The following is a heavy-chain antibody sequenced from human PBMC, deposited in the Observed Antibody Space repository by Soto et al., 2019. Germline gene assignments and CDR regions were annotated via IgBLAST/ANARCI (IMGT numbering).Heavy chain of an antibody. D-gene: IGHD6-6*01. V-gene: IGHV4-31*03. CDR2: IYYSGST. CDR3: ARGRAAPSYYYYYMDV. CDR1: GGPISSGGYY. J-gene: IGHJ6*03. Sequence: TLSLTCTVSGGPISSGGYYWSWIRQHPGKGLEWIGYIYYSGSTYYNPSLKSRVTISVDTSKNQFSLKLSSVTAADTAVYYCARGRAAPSYYYYYMDVWGKGTTVTVSS.